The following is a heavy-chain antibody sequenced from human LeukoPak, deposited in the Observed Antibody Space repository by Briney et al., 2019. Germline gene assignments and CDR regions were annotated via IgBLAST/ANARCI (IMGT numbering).Heavy chain of an antibody. CDR1: GGSISSSSYY. D-gene: IGHD7-27*01. V-gene: IGHV4-39*01. J-gene: IGHJ4*02. CDR2: IYYSGST. CDR3: ARTNWGSLDFDY. Sequence: PSETLSLTCTVSGGSISSSSYYWGWIRQPPGKGLEWIGSIYYSGSTYYNPSLKSRVTISVDTSKNQFSLKLSSVTAADTAVYYCARTNWGSLDFDYWGQGTLVTVSS.